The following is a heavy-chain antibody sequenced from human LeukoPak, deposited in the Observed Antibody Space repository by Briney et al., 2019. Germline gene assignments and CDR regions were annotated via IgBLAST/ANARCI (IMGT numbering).Heavy chain of an antibody. D-gene: IGHD2-2*02. CDR2: MSYDGSNK. CDR3: ARDLGYCSSTSCYTMRRYYYGMDV. J-gene: IGHJ6*02. CDR1: GFTFSSYA. Sequence: GGSLRLSCAASGFTFSSYAMHLVRQAAGKGLEWVAVMSYDGSNKYYADSVKGRFTISRDNSKNTLYLQMNSLRAEDTAVYYCARDLGYCSSTSCYTMRRYYYGMDVWGQGTTVTVSS. V-gene: IGHV3-30-3*01.